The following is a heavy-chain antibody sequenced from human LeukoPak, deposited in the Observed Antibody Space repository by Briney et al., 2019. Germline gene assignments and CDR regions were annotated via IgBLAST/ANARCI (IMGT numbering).Heavy chain of an antibody. D-gene: IGHD3-3*01. CDR3: ARDLGYYDQSWFDP. Sequence: SETLSLTCTVSGGSISSGGYYWSWIRQHPGKGLEWIGYIYYSGSTYYNPSLKSRVTISVDTSKNQFSLKLSSVTAADTAVYYCARDLGYYDQSWFDPWGQGTLVTVSS. J-gene: IGHJ5*02. CDR2: IYYSGST. V-gene: IGHV4-31*03. CDR1: GGSISSGGYY.